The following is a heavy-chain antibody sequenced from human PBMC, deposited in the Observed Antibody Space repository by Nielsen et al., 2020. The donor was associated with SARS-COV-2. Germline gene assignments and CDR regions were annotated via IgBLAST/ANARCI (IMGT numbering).Heavy chain of an antibody. CDR3: ARGWYGSYRFDP. J-gene: IGHJ5*02. V-gene: IGHV4-30-2*01. CDR2: IYHSGST. CDR1: GGSISSGGYS. Sequence: SETLSLTCAVSGGSISSGGYSWSWIRQPPGKGLEWIGYIYHSGSTYYNPSLKSRVTISVDRSKNQFSLKLSSVTAADTAVYYCARGWYGSYRFDPWGQGTLVTVSS. D-gene: IGHD6-13*01.